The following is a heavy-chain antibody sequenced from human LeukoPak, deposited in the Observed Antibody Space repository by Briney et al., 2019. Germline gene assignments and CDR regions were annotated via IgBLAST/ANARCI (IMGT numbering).Heavy chain of an antibody. J-gene: IGHJ4*02. Sequence: GGSLRLSCAASGFTFSSYAMHWVRQAPGKGLEWVAVISYDGSNKYYADSVKGRVTISRDNSKNTLYLQMNSLRAEDTAVYYCARPLYSCGFPYPQTLDYWGQGTLVTVSS. CDR1: GFTFSSYA. D-gene: IGHD5-18*01. V-gene: IGHV3-30*01. CDR3: ARPLYSCGFPYPQTLDY. CDR2: ISYDGSNK.